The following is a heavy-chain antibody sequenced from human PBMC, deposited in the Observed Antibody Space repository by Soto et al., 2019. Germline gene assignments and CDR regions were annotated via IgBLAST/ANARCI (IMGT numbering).Heavy chain of an antibody. Sequence: PXGSLRLSCAASGFTFSSYAMHWVRQAPGKGLEWVAVISYDGSNKYYADSVKGRFTISRDNSKNTLYLQMNSLRAEDTAVYYCAGLRGITIFGVVIPGYYGMDVWGQGTTVTVSS. CDR3: AGLRGITIFGVVIPGYYGMDV. V-gene: IGHV3-30-3*01. CDR1: GFTFSSYA. D-gene: IGHD3-3*01. CDR2: ISYDGSNK. J-gene: IGHJ6*02.